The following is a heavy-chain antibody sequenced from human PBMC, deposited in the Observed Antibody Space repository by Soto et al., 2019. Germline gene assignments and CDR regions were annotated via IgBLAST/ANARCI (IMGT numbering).Heavy chain of an antibody. D-gene: IGHD5-18*01. Sequence: PACSTQISCAACRVTFNISGMDGVRKTTGKGLEWVAVIWYDGSNKYYADSVKGRFTISRDNSKNTLYLQMNSLRAEDTAVYYCARDRGFNSYGNNWFDLWVQGT. V-gene: IGHV3-33*01. CDR2: IWYDGSNK. CDR1: RVTFNISG. CDR3: ARDRGFNSYGNNWFDL. J-gene: IGHJ5*02.